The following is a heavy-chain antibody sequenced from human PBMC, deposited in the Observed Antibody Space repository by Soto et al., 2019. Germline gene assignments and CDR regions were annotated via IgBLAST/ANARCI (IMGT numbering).Heavy chain of an antibody. CDR3: ARILAAANYYYYGMDV. J-gene: IGHJ6*02. D-gene: IGHD6-13*01. Sequence: PWESLKISCKGSGYSFTSYWIGWVRQMPGKGLEWMGIIYPGDSDTRYSPSFQGQVTISADKSISTAYLQWSSLKASDTAMYYCARILAAANYYYYGMDVWGQGTTVTVSS. CDR1: GYSFTSYW. V-gene: IGHV5-51*01. CDR2: IYPGDSDT.